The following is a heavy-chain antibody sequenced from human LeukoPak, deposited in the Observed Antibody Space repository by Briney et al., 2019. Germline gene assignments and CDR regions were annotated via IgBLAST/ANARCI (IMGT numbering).Heavy chain of an antibody. D-gene: IGHD6-13*01. CDR2: GYYSGSS. Sequence: SETLSLTCTVSGGSISSSDYYWAWVRQPPGKVLEWIGSGYYSGSSYYNASLTSRVTISVDTSKNRFFLKVRSVTAADTAVYYCARLLAAAKTDYFDYWGQGTLVTVSS. CDR1: GGSISSSDYY. V-gene: IGHV4-39*01. J-gene: IGHJ4*02. CDR3: ARLLAAAKTDYFDY.